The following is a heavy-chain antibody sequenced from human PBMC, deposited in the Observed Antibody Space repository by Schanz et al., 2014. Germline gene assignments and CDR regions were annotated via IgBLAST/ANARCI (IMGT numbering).Heavy chain of an antibody. CDR1: GYTVSALA. CDR3: ARDGEAAADCDY. V-gene: IGHV1-46*03. Sequence: QVQLVQSGAEVKKPGASVKVSCEISGYTVSALAMHWVRQAPGQGLEWMGIINPSGGSTSYAQKFQGRVAMTRDTSTSTVYRELSSLRSEDTAVYYCARDGEAAADCDYWGQGTLVTVSS. CDR2: INPSGGST. J-gene: IGHJ4*02. D-gene: IGHD6-13*01.